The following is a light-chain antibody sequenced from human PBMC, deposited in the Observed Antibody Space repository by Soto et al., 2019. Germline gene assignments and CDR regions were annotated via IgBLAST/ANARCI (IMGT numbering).Light chain of an antibody. Sequence: EIVLTQSPATLSLSPGARATLSCRASQSVSSYLAWYQQKPGQAPRLLIYDASNRATGIPARFSGSGSGTDFTRTISSLEPEEFAVYYCQQRSNWPPSITFGQGTRLEIK. CDR1: QSVSSY. V-gene: IGKV3-11*01. CDR3: QQRSNWPPSIT. CDR2: DAS. J-gene: IGKJ5*01.